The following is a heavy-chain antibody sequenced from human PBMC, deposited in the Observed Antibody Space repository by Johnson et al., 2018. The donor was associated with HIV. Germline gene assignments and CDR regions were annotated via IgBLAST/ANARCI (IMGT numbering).Heavy chain of an antibody. CDR3: ATGGSSWFPDAFDI. V-gene: IGHV3-11*01. D-gene: IGHD6-13*01. Sequence: VQLVESGGGVVKPGGSLRLSCAASGFTFNDYYMSWIRQAPGKGLEWLSYISTSGATIYYADSVKGRFTISRDNAKNSLYLQMNSLRAEDTALYYCATGGSSWFPDAFDIWGQGTMVTVSS. CDR2: ISTSGATI. J-gene: IGHJ3*02. CDR1: GFTFNDYY.